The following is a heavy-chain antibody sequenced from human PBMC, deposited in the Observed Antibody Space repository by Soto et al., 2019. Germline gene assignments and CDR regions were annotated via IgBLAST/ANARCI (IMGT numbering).Heavy chain of an antibody. V-gene: IGHV4-59*08. Sequence: QVQLQQSGPRLVKPSETLSLTCTVSSGPDRSHNWGWIRQPPGRGLEWIGYVYYTGDTAYNPSLKGQVPISSDTSTNAVSLTLTSVSASDTAVYYSVQQGIDYLHGLVDVWGQGTTVSVSS. CDR2: VYYTGDT. CDR1: SGPDRSHN. J-gene: IGHJ6*02. CDR3: VQQGIDYLHGLVDV. D-gene: IGHD4-17*01.